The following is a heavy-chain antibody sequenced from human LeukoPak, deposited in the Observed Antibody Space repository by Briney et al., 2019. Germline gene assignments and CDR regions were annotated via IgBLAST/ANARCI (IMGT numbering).Heavy chain of an antibody. J-gene: IGHJ4*02. CDR2: INPNSGGT. Sequence: ASVKVSCKASGSTFTGYYMHWMRQAPGQGLEWMGWINPNSGGTNYPPKFQGRVTMTRDTSINTVYMELSRLGSDDTAVYYCARDLDILTGYRYQFDYWGQGTLVTVSS. CDR1: GSTFTGYY. V-gene: IGHV1-2*02. CDR3: ARDLDILTGYRYQFDY. D-gene: IGHD3-9*01.